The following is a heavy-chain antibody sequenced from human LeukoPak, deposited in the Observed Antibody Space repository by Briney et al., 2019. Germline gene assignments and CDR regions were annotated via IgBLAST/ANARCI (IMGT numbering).Heavy chain of an antibody. D-gene: IGHD6-6*01. CDR1: GGTFSSYA. CDR3: ARVSSASPQSGFGP. Sequence: ASVTVSCKASGGTFSSYAISWVRKAPGQGLEWMGGIIPFFGTENYAQKFQGRVTITTDESTSTAYMELSSLRSEDTAVYYCARVSSASPQSGFGPRGQRTLVTVAS. CDR2: IIPFFGTE. J-gene: IGHJ5*02. V-gene: IGHV1-69*05.